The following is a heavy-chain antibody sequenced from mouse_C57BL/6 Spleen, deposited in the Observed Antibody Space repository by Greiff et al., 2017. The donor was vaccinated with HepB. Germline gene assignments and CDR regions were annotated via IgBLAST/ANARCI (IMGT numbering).Heavy chain of an antibody. CDR1: GYAFSSSW. CDR3: ARSGNYGSWYFDV. V-gene: IGHV1-82*01. J-gene: IGHJ1*03. D-gene: IGHD1-1*01. CDR2: IYPGDGDT. Sequence: VKLMESGPELVKPGASVKISCKASGYAFSSSWMNWVKQRPGKGLEWIGRIYPGDGDTNYNGKFKGKATLTADKSSSTAYMQLSSLTSEDSAVYFCARSGNYGSWYFDVWGTGTTVTVSS.